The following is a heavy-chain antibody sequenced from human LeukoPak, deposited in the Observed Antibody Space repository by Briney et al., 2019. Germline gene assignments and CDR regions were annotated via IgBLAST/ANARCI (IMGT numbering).Heavy chain of an antibody. CDR1: GFSFSSYS. J-gene: IGHJ2*01. V-gene: IGHV3-64*01. CDR2: ISSNGIST. D-gene: IGHD2-8*01. Sequence: PGGSLRLSCAASGFSFSSYSINWVRQAPGKGLEDVSAISSNGISTFYANSVKGRFTVSRDDSKNTVYLQMGSLRAEDMAVYYCVKWTNYYFALWGRGTLVTVSS. CDR3: VKWTNYYFAL.